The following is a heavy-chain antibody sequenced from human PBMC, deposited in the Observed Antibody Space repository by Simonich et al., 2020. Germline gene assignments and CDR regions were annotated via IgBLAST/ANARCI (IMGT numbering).Heavy chain of an antibody. V-gene: IGHV4-38-2*01. CDR2: IYHSGST. J-gene: IGHJ6*02. D-gene: IGHD6-13*01. Sequence: QVQLQESGPGLVKPSETLSLTCAVSGYSISSGYYWGWIRQPPGKGLGWIGSIYHSGSTYYNPSLKRRVTISVDTSKNQFSLKLSSVTAADTAVYYCARVGYSNYYYYGMDVWGQGTTVTVSS. CDR3: ARVGYSNYYYYGMDV. CDR1: GYSISSGYY.